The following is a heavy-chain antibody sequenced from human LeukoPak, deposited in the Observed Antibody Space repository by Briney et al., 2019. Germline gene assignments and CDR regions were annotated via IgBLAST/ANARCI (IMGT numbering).Heavy chain of an antibody. CDR3: ASGIMITFGGVIVNVRFDY. CDR1: GFTFSSYA. J-gene: IGHJ4*02. CDR2: ISGSGGST. Sequence: GGSLRLSCAASGFTFSSYAMSWVRQAPGKGLEWVSAISGSGGSTYYADSVKGRFTISRDNSKNTLYLQMNSLRDEDTAVYYCASGIMITFGGVIVNVRFDYWGQGTLVTVSS. D-gene: IGHD3-16*02. V-gene: IGHV3-23*01.